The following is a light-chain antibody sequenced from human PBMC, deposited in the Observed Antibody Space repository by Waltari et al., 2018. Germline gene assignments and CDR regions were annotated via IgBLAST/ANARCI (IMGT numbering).Light chain of an antibody. Sequence: QTVVTQEPSLSVSPGGTVTLTCALSSGSLSTTSYATWYQQTPAQAPRTLVYKANARSSGCPDRFSGSILGNTAALTITGAQADDESDYYCALYMGSGIWVFGGGTRLTVL. CDR1: SGSLSTTSY. V-gene: IGLV8-61*01. CDR2: KAN. CDR3: ALYMGSGIWV. J-gene: IGLJ3*02.